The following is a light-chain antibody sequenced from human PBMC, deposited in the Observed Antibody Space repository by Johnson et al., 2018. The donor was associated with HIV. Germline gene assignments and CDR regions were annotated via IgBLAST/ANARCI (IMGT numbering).Light chain of an antibody. CDR3: AAWDDSLNGHYV. J-gene: IGLJ1*01. CDR2: ENN. Sequence: QSVLTQPPSVSAAPGQKVTISCSGSSSNIGNNYVSWYQQLPGTAPKLLIYENNRRPSGIPDRFSGSKSGTSATLGITGLQTGDEADYYCAAWDDSLNGHYVVGTVTKVTVL. V-gene: IGLV1-51*02. CDR1: SSNIGNNY.